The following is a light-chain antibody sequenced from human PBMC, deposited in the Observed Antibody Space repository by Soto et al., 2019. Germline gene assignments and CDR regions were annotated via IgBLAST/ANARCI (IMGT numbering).Light chain of an antibody. CDR2: DTS. CDR1: QSVGNY. V-gene: IGKV3-20*01. J-gene: IGKJ4*01. Sequence: EIVLTQSPGTLSLSPGETATLSCRASQSVGNYLAWYQQKPGQAPRLLIYDTSNRASGVPDRFSGRGSGTDFPLTISRLEPEDFAVFYCQQYGSSLLTFGGGTKVEIK. CDR3: QQYGSSLLT.